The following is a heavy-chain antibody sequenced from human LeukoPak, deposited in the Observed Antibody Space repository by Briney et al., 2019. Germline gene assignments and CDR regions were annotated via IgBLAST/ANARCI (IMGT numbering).Heavy chain of an antibody. CDR2: TRYDGTNK. CDR1: GLTFSNFG. CDR3: AKVEMSTSPGGIDY. Sequence: GGSLRLSCAASGLTFSNFGMHWVRQAPGKGLEWVTFTRYDGTNKYYADSVKGRFTISRDNSKNTLYLQMNSLRVEDTAIYYCAKVEMSTSPGGIDYWGQGTLVTVSS. J-gene: IGHJ4*02. D-gene: IGHD5-24*01. V-gene: IGHV3-30*02.